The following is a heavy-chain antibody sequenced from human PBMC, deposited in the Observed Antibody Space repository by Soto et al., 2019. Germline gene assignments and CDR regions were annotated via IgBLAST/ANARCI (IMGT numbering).Heavy chain of an antibody. CDR2: ISDSGAGT. CDR3: XXXXXXXYGVFDY. V-gene: IGHV3-23*01. D-gene: IGHD3-10*01. Sequence: EVQLLESGGDLIQPGGSLRLSCVASGLTFGSRAMSWVRQSPGEGLEWVSTISDSGAGTYYADSVKGRFTISRDNSKNTLYLQMNSLRAEDTXVXYXXXXXXXXYGVFDYWGQGTLVTVSS. J-gene: IGHJ4*02. CDR1: GLTFGSRA.